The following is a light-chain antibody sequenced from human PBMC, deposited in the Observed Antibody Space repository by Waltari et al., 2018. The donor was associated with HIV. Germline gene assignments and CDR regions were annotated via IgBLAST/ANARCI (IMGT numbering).Light chain of an antibody. J-gene: IGLJ1*01. CDR3: SSFSSGNSLEV. CDR2: EVN. CDR1: PSAVGGFNY. V-gene: IGLV2-14*01. Sequence: HSALTQPASVSGPPGQTVTISCSGTPSAVGGFNYVSWYQQHPGKAPKLMIYEVNHRPSRISSRFSGSKSGNTAYLTISGLQAEDEADYYCSSFSSGNSLEVFGTGTKVTFL.